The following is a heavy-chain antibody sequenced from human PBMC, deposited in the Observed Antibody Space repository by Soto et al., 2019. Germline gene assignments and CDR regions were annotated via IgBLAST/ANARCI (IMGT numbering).Heavy chain of an antibody. Sequence: PGGSLRLSCAASGFTFSIYSMNWVRQAPGKGLEWVSSISSSHNYIYYADSVEGRFTISRDNAKNSLYLQMNSLRTEDTAVYYCARDHGSGWYPWGQGTLVTVSS. D-gene: IGHD6-19*01. V-gene: IGHV3-21*01. CDR2: ISSSHNYI. J-gene: IGHJ4*02. CDR1: GFTFSIYS. CDR3: ARDHGSGWYP.